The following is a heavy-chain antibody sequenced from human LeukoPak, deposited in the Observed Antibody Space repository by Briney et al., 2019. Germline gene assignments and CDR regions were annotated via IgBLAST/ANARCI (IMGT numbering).Heavy chain of an antibody. D-gene: IGHD2-8*02. Sequence: GGSLSLSCAPSGFSVSVDYISWVRQTPGKGLEWFPVIYSGGATFYADSVKGRFTISRDNSKNTVHLQMNSLRAEDTAVYYCASGGKYCTGGACYGDWGQGTLVTVSS. CDR3: ASGGKYCTGGACYGD. J-gene: IGHJ4*02. CDR2: IYSGGAT. CDR1: GFSVSVDY. V-gene: IGHV3-53*01.